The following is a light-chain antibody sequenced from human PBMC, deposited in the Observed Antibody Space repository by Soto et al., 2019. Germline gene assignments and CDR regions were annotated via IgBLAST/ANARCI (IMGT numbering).Light chain of an antibody. V-gene: IGKV2-28*01. CDR3: MQALQTPYT. CDR2: LGS. J-gene: IGKJ2*01. Sequence: DIVLTQSPLSLPVTPGEPASISCRSSQILLHSNGDDFLDWYLQKPGQSPQLLIYLGSTRASGVPDRFSGSGSGTDFTLKISRVEAEDVGVYYCMQALQTPYTFGQGTKLEIK. CDR1: QILLHSNGDDF.